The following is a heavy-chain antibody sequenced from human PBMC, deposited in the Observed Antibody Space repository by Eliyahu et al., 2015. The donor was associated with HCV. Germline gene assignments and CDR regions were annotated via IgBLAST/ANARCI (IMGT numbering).Heavy chain of an antibody. D-gene: IGHD6-19*01. Sequence: QVQLQESGPGLVKPAETLFLTCSVSGASVNIGSYYWGWIRQSPGKGLEWIGNIHNTGTNSYDPSLKSRVTISADASKNHFTLSLTSVTPADTAVYYCARERGSGWYNFDYWGRGMLVTVAS. J-gene: IGHJ4*02. CDR3: ARERGSGWYNFDY. CDR2: IHNTGTN. CDR1: GASVNIGSYY. V-gene: IGHV4-61*03.